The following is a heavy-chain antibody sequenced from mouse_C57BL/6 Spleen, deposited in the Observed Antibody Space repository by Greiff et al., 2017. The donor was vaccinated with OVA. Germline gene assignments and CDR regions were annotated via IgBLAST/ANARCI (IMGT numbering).Heavy chain of an antibody. Sequence: VMLVESGPGLVQPSQSLSITCTVSGFSLTSYGVHWVRQSPGKGLEWLGVIWSGGSTDYNAAFISRLSISKDNSKSQVFFKMNSLQADDTAIYYCARDYGSSYVGFDVWGTGTTVTVSS. CDR2: IWSGGST. D-gene: IGHD1-1*01. J-gene: IGHJ1*03. V-gene: IGHV2-2*01. CDR3: ARDYGSSYVGFDV. CDR1: GFSLTSYG.